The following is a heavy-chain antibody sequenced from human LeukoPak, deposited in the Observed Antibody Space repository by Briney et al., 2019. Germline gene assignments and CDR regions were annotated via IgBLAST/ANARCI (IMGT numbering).Heavy chain of an antibody. CDR2: ISYDGSNK. Sequence: QSGGSLRLSCAASGFTFSSYAMHWVRQAPGKGLEWVAVISYDGSNKYYADSVKGRFTISRDNSKNTLYLQMNSLRAEDTAVYCCRLEGYSGYDFDYWGQGTLVTVSS. D-gene: IGHD5-12*01. J-gene: IGHJ4*02. CDR1: GFTFSSYA. CDR3: RLEGYSGYDFDY. V-gene: IGHV3-30*04.